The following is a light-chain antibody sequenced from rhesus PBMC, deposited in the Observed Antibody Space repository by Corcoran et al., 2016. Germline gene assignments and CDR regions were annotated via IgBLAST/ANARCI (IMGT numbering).Light chain of an antibody. CDR2: GVS. CDR3: CSHTTSSTYI. J-gene: IGLJ1*01. Sequence: QSAPTQPPSVSGSPGQSVTISCTGTSSDIGGYNYVSWYQQHPGKAPKLMIHGVSNRPSGVSDRFSGSKSGNTASLTISGLQAEDESDYYCCSHTTSSTYIFGAGTRLTVL. CDR1: SSDIGGYNY. V-gene: IGLV2S7*01.